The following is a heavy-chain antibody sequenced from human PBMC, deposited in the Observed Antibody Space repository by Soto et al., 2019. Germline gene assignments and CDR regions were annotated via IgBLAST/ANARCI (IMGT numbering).Heavy chain of an antibody. D-gene: IGHD6-13*01. V-gene: IGHV4-59*01. CDR3: ARDGFSSSSWYGHYYYGMDV. J-gene: IGHJ6*02. Sequence: PSETLSLTCTVSGGSISSYYWSWIRQPPGKGLEWIGYIYYSGSTNYNPSLKSRVTISVDTSKNQFSLKLSSVTAADTAVYYCARDGFSSSSWYGHYYYGMDVWGQGTTVTVS. CDR1: GGSISSYY. CDR2: IYYSGST.